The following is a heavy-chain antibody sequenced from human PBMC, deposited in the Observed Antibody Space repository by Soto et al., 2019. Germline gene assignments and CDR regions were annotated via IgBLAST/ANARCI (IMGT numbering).Heavy chain of an antibody. CDR1: GGSFTSNNW. V-gene: IGHV4-4*02. CDR2: IYRTGST. J-gene: IGHJ4*02. Sequence: SETLSLTCAVSGGSFTSNNWWTWVRQPPGQGLEWIGEIYRTGSTNYNPSLKSRVTISLDKSENQFSLKVTSLRAEDTAVYYCARGLQSLFDYWGQGTLVTVSS. CDR3: ARGLQSLFDY.